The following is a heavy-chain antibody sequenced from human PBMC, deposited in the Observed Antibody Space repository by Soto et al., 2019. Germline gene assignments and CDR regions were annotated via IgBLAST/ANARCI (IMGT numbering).Heavy chain of an antibody. D-gene: IGHD5-12*01. Sequence: GGSLRLSCAASGFTFSSYAMSWVRQAPGKGLEWVSAISGSGGSTFYADSVKGRFTISRDNSKNTLYLQMNSLRAEDTAVYYCAKDHDEDFGYDLDYFNYWGRGTLVTVSS. CDR1: GFTFSSYA. V-gene: IGHV3-23*01. CDR2: ISGSGGST. J-gene: IGHJ4*02. CDR3: AKDHDEDFGYDLDYFNY.